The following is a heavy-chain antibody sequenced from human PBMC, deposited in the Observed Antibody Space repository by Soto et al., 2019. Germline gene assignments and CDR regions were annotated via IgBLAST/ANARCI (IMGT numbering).Heavy chain of an antibody. CDR3: AKPYIVVVPAATSMDV. J-gene: IGHJ6*02. D-gene: IGHD2-2*01. V-gene: IGHV3-23*01. Sequence: GGSLRLSCAASGFTFSSYAMSWVRQAPGKGLEWVSAISGSGGSTYYADSVKGRFTISRDNSKNTLYLQMNSLRAEDTAVYYCAKPYIVVVPAATSMDVWGQGTTVTVSS. CDR2: ISGSGGST. CDR1: GFTFSSYA.